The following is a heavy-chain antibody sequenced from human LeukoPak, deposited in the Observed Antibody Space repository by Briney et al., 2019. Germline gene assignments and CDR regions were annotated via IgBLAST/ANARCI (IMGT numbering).Heavy chain of an antibody. D-gene: IGHD5-24*01. Sequence: PSQTLSLTCTVSGGSISSGGYYWSWIRQHPGKGLEWIGYIYYSGSTYYNPSLKSRLTISVDTSKNQFSLKLSSVTAADTAVYYCARGLNVGMATIFVARRNWFDPWGQGTLVTVSS. CDR3: ARGLNVGMATIFVARRNWFDP. CDR2: IYYSGST. CDR1: GGSISSGGYY. J-gene: IGHJ5*02. V-gene: IGHV4-31*03.